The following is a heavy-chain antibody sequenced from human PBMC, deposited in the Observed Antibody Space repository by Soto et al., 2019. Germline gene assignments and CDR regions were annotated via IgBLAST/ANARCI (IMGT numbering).Heavy chain of an antibody. D-gene: IGHD2-15*01. CDR2: IIPIFGTA. CDR1: GGTFSSYA. Sequence: QVQLVQSGAEVKKPGSSVKVSCKASGGTFSSYAISWVRQAPGQGLEWMGGIIPIFGTANYAQKFQGRVMITADESTSTAYMELSSLRSEDTAVYYCARGGCSGGSCPYYYYGMDVWGQGTTVTVSS. V-gene: IGHV1-69*01. J-gene: IGHJ6*02. CDR3: ARGGCSGGSCPYYYYGMDV.